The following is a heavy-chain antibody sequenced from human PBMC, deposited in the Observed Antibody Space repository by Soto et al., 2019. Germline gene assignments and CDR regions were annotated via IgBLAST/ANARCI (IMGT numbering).Heavy chain of an antibody. CDR2: INAGNGNT. D-gene: IGHD6-19*01. CDR1: GYTFTTYA. Sequence: QVQLVQSGAEVKKPGASVKVSCKASGYTFTTYAINWVRQAPGQRPEWMGWINAGNGNTKYSQKFQGRVTITRDTSASTAYMEWSSLRSEDTAVYYCARDGEVAGILGNWFDPWGQGTLVTLFS. CDR3: ARDGEVAGILGNWFDP. V-gene: IGHV1-3*01. J-gene: IGHJ5*02.